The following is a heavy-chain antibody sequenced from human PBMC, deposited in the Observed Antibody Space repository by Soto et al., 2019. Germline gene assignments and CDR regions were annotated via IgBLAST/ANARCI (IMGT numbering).Heavy chain of an antibody. V-gene: IGHV1-8*01. D-gene: IGHD4-17*01. CDR1: GYTFSSYD. J-gene: IGHJ4*02. CDR2: MNPNSGNT. Sequence: QVPLVQSGAEVKKPGASVKVSSKASGYTFSSYDINWVRQATGKGLEWMGWMNPNSGNTGHAQKFQGRVTMTRNTPISTAYLELSSLRSEATAVYYCAMTLYGDNVDYWAQGPLVTAAS. CDR3: AMTLYGDNVDY.